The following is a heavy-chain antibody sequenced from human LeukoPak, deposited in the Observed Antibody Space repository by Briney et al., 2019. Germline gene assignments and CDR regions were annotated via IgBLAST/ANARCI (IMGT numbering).Heavy chain of an antibody. V-gene: IGHV3-53*01. Sequence: GGSLRLSCAASGFTVSNNYMSWVRQAPGKGLEWVSVIHSGGGTYYADSVKGRFTISRDNSKNSLSLQMNSLRAEDTAVYYCAVGGLYCTGGNCYSVRYFQHWGQGTLVTVSS. CDR2: IHSGGGT. CDR1: GFTVSNNY. J-gene: IGHJ1*01. CDR3: AVGGLYCTGGNCYSVRYFQH. D-gene: IGHD2-15*01.